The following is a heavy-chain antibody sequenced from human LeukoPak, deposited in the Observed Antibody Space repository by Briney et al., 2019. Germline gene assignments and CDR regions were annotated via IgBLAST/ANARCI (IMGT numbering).Heavy chain of an antibody. V-gene: IGHV4-31*03. CDR1: GGSISSGGYY. CDR3: ARETSDGASPNAFDI. D-gene: IGHD4-17*01. J-gene: IGHJ3*02. Sequence: SETLSLTCTVSGGSISSGGYYWSWIRQHPGKGLEWIGYIYYSGSTYYNPSLKSRVTISVDTSKNQFSLKLSSVTAAGTAVYYCARETSDGASPNAFDIWGQGTMVTVSS. CDR2: IYYSGST.